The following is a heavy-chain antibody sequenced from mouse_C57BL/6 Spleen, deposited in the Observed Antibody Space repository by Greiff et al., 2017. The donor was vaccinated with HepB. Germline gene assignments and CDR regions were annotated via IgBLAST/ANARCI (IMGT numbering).Heavy chain of an antibody. CDR1: GYTFTSYG. CDR3: ARGDNWEGAYFDY. CDR2: NYIGNGYT. Sequence: EVQLQQSGAELVRPGSSVKMSCKTSGYTFTSYGINWVKQRPGQGREWIGYNYIGNGYTEYNEKFKGKAKLTSDTSSSTAYMQLSSLTSEDSAIYFCARGDNWEGAYFDYWGQGTTLTVSS. V-gene: IGHV1-58*01. D-gene: IGHD4-1*01. J-gene: IGHJ2*01.